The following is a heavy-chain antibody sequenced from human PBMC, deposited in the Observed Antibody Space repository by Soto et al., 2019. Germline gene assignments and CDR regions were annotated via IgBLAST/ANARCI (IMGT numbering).Heavy chain of an antibody. D-gene: IGHD6-13*01. V-gene: IGHV3-21*01. Sequence: GGSLRLSCAASRFTFSSYTMNWVRQAPGKGLEWVASISSRSSYIYYADSMKGRFTVSRDNSKNSLYLQMNSLRVDDTAVYYCARSKGQQLSTFDYWGQGTQVTVSS. CDR2: ISSRSSYI. J-gene: IGHJ4*02. CDR1: RFTFSSYT. CDR3: ARSKGQQLSTFDY.